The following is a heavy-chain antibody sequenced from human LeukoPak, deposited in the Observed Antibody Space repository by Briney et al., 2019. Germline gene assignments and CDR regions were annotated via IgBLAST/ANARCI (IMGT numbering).Heavy chain of an antibody. CDR3: ARGGYYDSSGPTRPTGFDY. Sequence: SETLSLTCTVSGGSISSXXXXXXWIRQXPXXXXXXXXXXXXXGSTYXNPSLKSRVTXSVDRSKNQFSLKLSSVTAADTAVYYCARGGYYDSSGPTRPTGFDYWGQGTLVTVSS. CDR2: XXXXGST. CDR1: GGSISSXXXX. V-gene: IGHV4-30-4*01. D-gene: IGHD3-22*01. J-gene: IGHJ4*02.